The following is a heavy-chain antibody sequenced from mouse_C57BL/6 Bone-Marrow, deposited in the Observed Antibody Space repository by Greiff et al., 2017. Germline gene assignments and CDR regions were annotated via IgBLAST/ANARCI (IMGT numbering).Heavy chain of an antibody. CDR3: ARRGTGTYYAMDY. CDR1: GFTFSDYY. V-gene: IGHV5-12*01. CDR2: ISNGGGST. D-gene: IGHD4-1*01. J-gene: IGHJ4*01. Sequence: EVQRVESGGGLVQPGGSLKLSCAASGFTFSDYYMYWVRQTPEKRLEWVAYISNGGGSTYYPDTVKGRFTISRDNAKNTLYLQMSRLKSEATAMYYCARRGTGTYYAMDYWGQGTSVTVSS.